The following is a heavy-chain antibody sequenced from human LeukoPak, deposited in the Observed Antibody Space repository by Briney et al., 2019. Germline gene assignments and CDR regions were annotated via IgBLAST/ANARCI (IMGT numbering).Heavy chain of an antibody. CDR2: INHSGST. J-gene: IGHJ5*02. CDR3: ATGRYIVVVPAALGGWFDP. Sequence: PSETLSLTCAVYGGSFSGYYWSWIRQPPGKGLEWIGEINHSGSTNYNPSLKSRVTISVDTSKNQFSLKLSSVTAADTAVYYCATGRYIVVVPAALGGWFDPWGQGTLVTVSS. D-gene: IGHD2-2*01. CDR1: GGSFSGYY. V-gene: IGHV4-34*01.